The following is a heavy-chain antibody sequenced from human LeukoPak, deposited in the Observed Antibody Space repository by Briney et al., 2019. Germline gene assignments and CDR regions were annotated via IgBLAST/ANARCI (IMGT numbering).Heavy chain of an antibody. J-gene: IGHJ4*02. CDR1: GYTFTSYG. V-gene: IGHV1-18*04. CDR3: ATGGLYCSSTSCYGIEY. D-gene: IGHD2-2*01. Sequence: ASVKVSCKAAGYTFTSYGTSWVRQAPGQGLEWMGWISAYNGNTNYAQKLQGRVTMTTDTSTSTVYMELRSLRSDDTAVYYCATGGLYCSSTSCYGIEYWGQGTLVTVSS. CDR2: ISAYNGNT.